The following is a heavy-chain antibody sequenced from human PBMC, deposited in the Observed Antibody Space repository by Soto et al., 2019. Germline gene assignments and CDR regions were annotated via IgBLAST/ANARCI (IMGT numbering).Heavy chain of an antibody. Sequence: QVQLQESGPGLVKPSQTLSLTCTGSGDSISSGGYYWSWIRQHPGKGLEWIGYIYYSGSTYYNPSLKSRVTISVDTSKNQFSLKLSSVTAADTAVYYCARVSMGRTTVTTWYLFDYWGQGTLVTVSS. D-gene: IGHD4-17*01. CDR1: GDSISSGGYY. CDR3: ARVSMGRTTVTTWYLFDY. CDR2: IYYSGST. V-gene: IGHV4-31*03. J-gene: IGHJ4*02.